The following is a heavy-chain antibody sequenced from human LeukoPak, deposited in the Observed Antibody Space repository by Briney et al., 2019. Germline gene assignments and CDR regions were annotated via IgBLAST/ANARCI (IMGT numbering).Heavy chain of an antibody. CDR1: GFTFSSYA. V-gene: IGHV3-23*01. D-gene: IGHD6-6*01. CDR3: VKASSSSPQYNWFDA. CDR2: VSGTGGRT. Sequence: GGSLRLSCAASGFTFSSYAMSWVRQAPGKGLEWVSVVSGTGGRTYYADSVKGRFTISRDNSKNTLYLQMNSLRAEDTALYYCVKASSSSPQYNWFDAWGQGTLVTVSS. J-gene: IGHJ5*02.